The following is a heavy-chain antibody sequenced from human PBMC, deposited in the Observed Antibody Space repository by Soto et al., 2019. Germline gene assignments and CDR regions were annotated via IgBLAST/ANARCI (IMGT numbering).Heavy chain of an antibody. V-gene: IGHV3-23*01. J-gene: IGHJ6*02. CDR2: ISGNVNST. CDR3: APMGV. CDR1: GFTFSSYA. Sequence: PGGSLRLSCAASGFTFSSYAMSWVRQAPGKGLEWVSAISGNVNSTYYADSVKGRFTISRDYPKNTLYLQMNSLRADDTAVYYCAPMGVWGQGTTVTVSS.